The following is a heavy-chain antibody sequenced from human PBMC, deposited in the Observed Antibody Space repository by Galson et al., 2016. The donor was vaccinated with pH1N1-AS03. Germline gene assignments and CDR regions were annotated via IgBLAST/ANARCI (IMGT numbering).Heavy chain of an antibody. CDR2: ISSDGSNK. CDR3: ARETVVGTGFEY. J-gene: IGHJ4*02. Sequence: SLRLSCAGSGFTFSPYAMHWVRQAPGKGLEWVAVISSDGSNKYYSDSGKGRFTISRDNSKSTLYLQMNSLRAEDSALYYCARETVVGTGFEYWGQGTLVTVSS. D-gene: IGHD6-19*01. CDR1: GFTFSPYA. V-gene: IGHV3-30*04.